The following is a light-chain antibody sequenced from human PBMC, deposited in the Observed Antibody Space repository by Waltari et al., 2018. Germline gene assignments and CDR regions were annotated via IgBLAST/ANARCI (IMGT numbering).Light chain of an antibody. CDR3: QQANSFPL. CDR2: GAS. CDR1: QSISSW. V-gene: IGKV1-12*01. J-gene: IGKJ4*01. Sequence: DIQMTQSPSSVTASVGDRVTLTCRASQSISSWLAWYQQKPGKAPNLLIYGASNLQSGVPSRFSGSGSGTDFTLTISSLQPEDFATYYCQQANSFPLFGGGTKVEIK.